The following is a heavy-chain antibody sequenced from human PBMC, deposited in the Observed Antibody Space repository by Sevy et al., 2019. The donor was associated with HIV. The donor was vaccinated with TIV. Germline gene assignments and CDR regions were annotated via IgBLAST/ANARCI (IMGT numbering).Heavy chain of an antibody. Sequence: GGSLRLSCAASGFTFSTYWMLWVRQAPGKGLEWVANIKQDESEKYYVASVKGRFTISGDNAKNSLYLQMNSLRPGDTAVYYCARGNSGSFDYWGQGTLVTVSS. CDR3: ARGNSGSFDY. J-gene: IGHJ4*02. D-gene: IGHD3-22*01. CDR2: IKQDESEK. CDR1: GFTFSTYW. V-gene: IGHV3-7*04.